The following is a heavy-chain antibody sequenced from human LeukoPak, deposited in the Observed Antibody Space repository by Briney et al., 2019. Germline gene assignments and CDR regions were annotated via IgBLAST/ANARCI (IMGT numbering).Heavy chain of an antibody. J-gene: IGHJ4*02. CDR3: ARAIYDSSGYYSHPFDY. V-gene: IGHV4-39*01. CDR1: GGSISSSSYY. Sequence: SETLSLTCTVSGGSISSSSYYWGWIRQPPGKGLEWIGSIYYSGSTYYNPSLKSRVTISVDTSKNQFSLKLSSVTAADTAVYYCARAIYDSSGYYSHPFDYWGQGTLVTVSS. D-gene: IGHD3-22*01. CDR2: IYYSGST.